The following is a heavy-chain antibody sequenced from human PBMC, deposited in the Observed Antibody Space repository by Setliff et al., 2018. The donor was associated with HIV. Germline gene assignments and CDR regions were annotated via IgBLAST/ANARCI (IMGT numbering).Heavy chain of an antibody. CDR3: ARSRGTWGTSFGY. J-gene: IGHJ4*02. D-gene: IGHD3-16*01. CDR2: IIPIFPSP. Sequence: SVKVSCKASGGTFSNYAISWVRQAPGRGLEWMGGIIPIFPSPKYAQKFQGRVTITADESTNTAYMELSRLRFEDTAVYYCARSRGTWGTSFGYWGLGTLVTVSS. V-gene: IGHV1-69*13. CDR1: GGTFSNYA.